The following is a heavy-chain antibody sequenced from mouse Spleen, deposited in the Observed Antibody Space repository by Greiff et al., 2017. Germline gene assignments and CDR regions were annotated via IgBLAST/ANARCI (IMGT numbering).Heavy chain of an antibody. J-gene: IGHJ3*01. CDR1: GYTFTSYG. D-gene: IGHD4-1*01. CDR3: ARKRGELGRFAY. CDR2: IYPRSGNT. Sequence: VQLQQSGAELARPGASVKLSCKASGYTFTSYGISWVKQRTGQGLEWIGEIYPRSGNTYYNEKFKGKATLTADKSSSTAYMELRSLTSEDSAVYFCARKRGELGRFAYWGQGTLVTVSA. V-gene: IGHV1-81*01.